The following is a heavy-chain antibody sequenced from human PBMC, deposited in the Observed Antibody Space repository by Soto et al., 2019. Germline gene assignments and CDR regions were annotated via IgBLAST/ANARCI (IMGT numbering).Heavy chain of an antibody. J-gene: IGHJ4*02. Sequence: QITLKESGPTLVKPTQTLTLTCTFSGFSLSTSGVGVDWIRQPPGKALEWLALIYWDDDKRYSPSLKSRLTIAKDAAQDQVVLTMTNMDPVDTATYYCAHRRDGLDYWGQGTLVTDSS. CDR1: GFSLSTSGVG. CDR3: AHRRDGLDY. CDR2: IYWDDDK. V-gene: IGHV2-5*02.